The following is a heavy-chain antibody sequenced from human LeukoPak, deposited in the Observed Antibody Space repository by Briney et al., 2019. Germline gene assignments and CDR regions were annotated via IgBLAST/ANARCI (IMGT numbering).Heavy chain of an antibody. J-gene: IGHJ6*02. Sequence: GGSLRLSCSASGFSSTAYAMTWVRQAPERGLEWVSEIRPSGDRTFYADSVKGRFTISRDNSKSTVYLQMDSLTADDTAVYYCIRDASGSRYEGAGWGQGTTVTVSS. CDR2: IRPSGDRT. CDR3: IRDASGSRYEGAG. V-gene: IGHV3-23*01. D-gene: IGHD3-10*01. CDR1: GFSSTAYA.